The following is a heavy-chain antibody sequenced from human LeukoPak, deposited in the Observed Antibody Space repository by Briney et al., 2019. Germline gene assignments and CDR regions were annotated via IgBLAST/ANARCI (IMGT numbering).Heavy chain of an antibody. Sequence: NPSETLSLTCTVSGGSISSYYWSWIRQPAGKGLEWIGRIYTSGSTNYNPSPKSRVTMSVDTSKNQFSLKLSSVTAADTAVYYCARVRCSSTSCYPHDAFDIWGQGTMVTVSS. CDR3: ARVRCSSTSCYPHDAFDI. V-gene: IGHV4-4*07. CDR1: GGSISSYY. J-gene: IGHJ3*02. D-gene: IGHD2-2*01. CDR2: IYTSGST.